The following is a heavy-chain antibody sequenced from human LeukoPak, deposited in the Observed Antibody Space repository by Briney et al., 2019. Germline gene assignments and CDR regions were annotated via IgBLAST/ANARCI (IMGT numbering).Heavy chain of an antibody. CDR3: ARYGGRQYSGSYKYYFDY. D-gene: IGHD1-26*01. CDR2: ISGSGGST. CDR1: GFTFSSYA. Sequence: GGSLRLSCAASGFTFSSYAMSWVRQAPGKGLEWVSAISGSGGSTYYADSVKGRFTISRDNSKNTLYLQMNSLRAEDTAVYYCARYGGRQYSGSYKYYFDYWAREPWSPSPQ. V-gene: IGHV3-23*01. J-gene: IGHJ4*02.